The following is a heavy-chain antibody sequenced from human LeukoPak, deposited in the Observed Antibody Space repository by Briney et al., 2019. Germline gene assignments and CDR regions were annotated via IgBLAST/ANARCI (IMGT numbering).Heavy chain of an antibody. J-gene: IGHJ4*02. Sequence: SETLSLTCAVSGGSISSYYWNWIRQPPGKGLEWIGYIYYSGSTNYNPSLKSRVTISVDTSKNQFSLKLSSVTAADTAVYYCAREQGYYFDYWGQGTLVTVSS. CDR2: IYYSGST. V-gene: IGHV4-59*01. CDR3: AREQGYYFDY. CDR1: GGSISSYY.